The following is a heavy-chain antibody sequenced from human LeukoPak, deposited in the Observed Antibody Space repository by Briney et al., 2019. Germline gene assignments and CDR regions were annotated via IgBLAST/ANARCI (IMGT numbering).Heavy chain of an antibody. V-gene: IGHV1-2*02. D-gene: IGHD2-2*02. Sequence: ASVKVSCKASGYTFTGYYMHWVRQAPGQGLEWMGWINPNSGGTKYAQKFQDRVTMTRDTSISTAYMELSRLRSDDTAVYCCERGVDTDYFDYWGQGTLVNVSS. CDR1: GYTFTGYY. CDR3: ERGVDTDYFDY. CDR2: INPNSGGT. J-gene: IGHJ4*02.